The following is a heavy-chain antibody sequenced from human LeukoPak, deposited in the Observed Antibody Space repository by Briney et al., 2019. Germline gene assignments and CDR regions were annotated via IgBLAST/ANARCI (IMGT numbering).Heavy chain of an antibody. CDR2: INHSGST. J-gene: IGHJ5*02. CDR1: GGSFSGYY. V-gene: IGHV4-34*01. D-gene: IGHD3-9*01. Sequence: PSETLSLTCAVYGGSFSGYYWSWIRQPPGKGLEWIGEINHSGSTNYNPSLKSRVTISVDTSKNQFSLKLSSVTAADTAVYYCAREDYDILTTEFDPWGQGTLVTVSS. CDR3: AREDYDILTTEFDP.